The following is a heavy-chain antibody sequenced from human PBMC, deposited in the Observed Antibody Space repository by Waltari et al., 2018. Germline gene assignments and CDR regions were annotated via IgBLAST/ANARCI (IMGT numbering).Heavy chain of an antibody. CDR1: GGSISSYY. Sequence: QVQLQESGPGLVKPSETLSLTCTVSGGSISSYYWSWIRQPAGKGLEWIGRIYTSGSTTYNPSLKSRVTMSVDTSKNQFSLKLSSVTAADTAVYYCAREKITYYDFWSGYSYYYYYVMDVWGQGTTVTVSS. CDR3: AREKITYYDFWSGYSYYYYYVMDV. D-gene: IGHD3-3*01. V-gene: IGHV4-4*07. CDR2: IYTSGST. J-gene: IGHJ6*02.